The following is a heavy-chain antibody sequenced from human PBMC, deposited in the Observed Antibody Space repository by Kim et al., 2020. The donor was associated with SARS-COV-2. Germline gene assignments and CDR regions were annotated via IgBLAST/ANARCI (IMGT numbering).Heavy chain of an antibody. J-gene: IGHJ6*02. V-gene: IGHV3-48*02. D-gene: IGHD6-13*01. CDR2: ISSLSSTM. Sequence: GGSLRLSCAASGFTFSDFGMTWVRRGPGRRLEWVSYISSLSSTMYYADSVEGRFAISRDNAKNSLSLQMNSRRDEDTGVYYCARLTSLAAPGGMDVWGRGTTVTVSS. CDR1: GFTFSDFG. CDR3: ARLTSLAAPGGMDV.